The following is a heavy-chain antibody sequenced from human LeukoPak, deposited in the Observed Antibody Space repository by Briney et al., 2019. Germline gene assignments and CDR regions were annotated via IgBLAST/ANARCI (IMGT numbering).Heavy chain of an antibody. V-gene: IGHV3-21*01. CDR3: AKAGGLEVSELYFQH. CDR1: GFSFSSYS. CDR2: ISSSSSYI. Sequence: GGSLRLSCAASGFSFSSYSMNWVRQAPGKGLEWVSSISSSSSYIYYADSVKGRFTISRDNAKNSLYLQMNSLRAEDTAVYYCAKAGGLEVSELYFQHWGQGTLVTVSS. J-gene: IGHJ1*01. D-gene: IGHD5/OR15-5a*01.